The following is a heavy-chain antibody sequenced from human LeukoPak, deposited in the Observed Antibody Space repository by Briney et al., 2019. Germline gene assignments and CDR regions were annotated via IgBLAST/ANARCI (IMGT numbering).Heavy chain of an antibody. CDR1: GFTFSSYW. CDR3: ARASDIVLYYYYYYMDV. D-gene: IGHD2-8*01. CDR2: IKQDGSEK. Sequence: GGSLRLSCAASGFTFSSYWMSWVRQAPGKGLEWVANIKQDGSEKYYVDSVKGRFTISRDNAKNSLYLQMNSLRAEDTAVYYCARASDIVLYYYYYYMDVWGKGTTVTVSS. V-gene: IGHV3-7*01. J-gene: IGHJ6*03.